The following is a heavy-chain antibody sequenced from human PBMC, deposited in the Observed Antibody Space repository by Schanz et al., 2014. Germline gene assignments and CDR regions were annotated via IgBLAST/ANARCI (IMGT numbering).Heavy chain of an antibody. CDR2: ISDYNADT. CDR3: AGATYSSSWYGGSEYFQH. J-gene: IGHJ1*01. D-gene: IGHD6-13*01. CDR1: GYTFTSYG. Sequence: QVQLVQSGAEVKKPGASVKVSCKASGYTFTSYGISWVRQAPGQGPEWMGWISDYNADTKYAQKVQGRVTMTTDTSTSTAHMEMRTLRSEGTAVYYCAGATYSSSWYGGSEYFQHWGQDTLLTVSS. V-gene: IGHV1-18*04.